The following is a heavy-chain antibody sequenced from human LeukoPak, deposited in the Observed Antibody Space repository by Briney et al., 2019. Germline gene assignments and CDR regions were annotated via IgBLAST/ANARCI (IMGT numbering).Heavy chain of an antibody. CDR3: AKLLIPIHYFDY. V-gene: IGHV3-23*01. CDR1: GFTFSSYA. CDR2: ISGSGGST. J-gene: IGHJ4*02. Sequence: GGSLRLSCAASGFTFSSYAMSWVRQAPGKGPEWVSAISGSGGSTYYADSVKGRFTISRDNSKNTLYLQMNSLRAEDTAVYYCAKLLIPIHYFDYWGQGTLVTVSS. D-gene: IGHD3-9*01.